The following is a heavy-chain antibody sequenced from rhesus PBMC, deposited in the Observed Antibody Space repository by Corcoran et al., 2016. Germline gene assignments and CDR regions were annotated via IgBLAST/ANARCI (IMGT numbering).Heavy chain of an antibody. CDR1: GGSISNNY. Sequence: QLQLQESGPGLVKPSETLSLTCAVSGGSISNNYWSWIRQPPGKGLEWIGRSSGSDGSTDYNPSLKSRVTISTDTSKNQFSLKLGSVTAADTAVYYCARRGYYYWYFDLWGPGTPITISS. CDR3: ARRGYYYWYFDL. V-gene: IGHV4-173*01. CDR2: SSGSDGST. J-gene: IGHJ2*01. D-gene: IGHD3-3*01.